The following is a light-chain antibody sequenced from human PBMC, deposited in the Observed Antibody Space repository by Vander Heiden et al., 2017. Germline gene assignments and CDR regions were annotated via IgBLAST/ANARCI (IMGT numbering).Light chain of an antibody. Sequence: LVLTQSPATLSVSLGERATLSCRASRSVRNNVAWYQQKPGQAPSLLIYHSSTRAASVPARFSVSGSGTEFTLTISSLQSEDFAIYYCQQYNDWPGTFGQGTKLEI. CDR1: RSVRNN. V-gene: IGKV3-15*01. CDR3: QQYNDWPGT. CDR2: HSS. J-gene: IGKJ1*01.